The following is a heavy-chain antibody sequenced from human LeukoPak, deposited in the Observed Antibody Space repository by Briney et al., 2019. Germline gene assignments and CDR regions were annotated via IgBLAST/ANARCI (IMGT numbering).Heavy chain of an antibody. J-gene: IGHJ4*02. V-gene: IGHV3-33*01. CDR1: GFTFSSYG. D-gene: IGHD4/OR15-4a*01. Sequence: GGSLRLSCAASGFTFSSYGMRWVRQAPGKGLEWVALGRFTISRDNSKNTLYLQMNSLRADDTAVYYCARRAGAYSHPYDYWGQGTLVTVSS. CDR3: ARRAGAYSHPYDY.